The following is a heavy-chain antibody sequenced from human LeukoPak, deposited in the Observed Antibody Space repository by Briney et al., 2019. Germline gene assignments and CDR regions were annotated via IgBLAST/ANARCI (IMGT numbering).Heavy chain of an antibody. CDR3: ARGICIGGSCYSDPSDY. J-gene: IGHJ4*02. CDR1: GGSISSYY. D-gene: IGHD2-15*01. Sequence: SETLSLTCTVSGGSISSYYWSWIRQPAGKGLEWIGYMSYSGSTNYNPSLKSRVTISVDTSKNQFSLKLTSVTAADTAVYYCARGICIGGSCYSDPSDYWGQGTLVTVSS. CDR2: MSYSGST. V-gene: IGHV4-59*01.